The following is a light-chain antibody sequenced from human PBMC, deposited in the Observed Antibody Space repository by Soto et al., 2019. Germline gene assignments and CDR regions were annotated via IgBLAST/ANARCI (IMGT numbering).Light chain of an antibody. J-gene: IGKJ2*01. Sequence: DILITQSPVSLSVSPGERATLSCRSSQSVRSKLAWYQLKPGQAPRLVIYEASIRATGVPARFSGSGSGTEFTLTISGLESEDSAFYFCQQYDAPVTFGQGTKLEIK. V-gene: IGKV3-15*01. CDR3: QQYDAPVT. CDR1: QSVRSK. CDR2: EAS.